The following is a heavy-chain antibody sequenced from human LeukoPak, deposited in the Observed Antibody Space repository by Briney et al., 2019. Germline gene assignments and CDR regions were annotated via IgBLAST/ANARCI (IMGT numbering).Heavy chain of an antibody. Sequence: SETLSLTCTVSGGSISSSSYYWGWIRQPPGRGLEWSGFIYQSGSASYNPSLQSRVTISIDKSKNQFSLNLSSVTAADTAVYYCARNSYYDNSGEGAFDIWGQGTMVTVSS. J-gene: IGHJ3*02. D-gene: IGHD3-22*01. V-gene: IGHV4-61*05. CDR1: GGSISSSSYY. CDR2: IYQSGSA. CDR3: ARNSYYDNSGEGAFDI.